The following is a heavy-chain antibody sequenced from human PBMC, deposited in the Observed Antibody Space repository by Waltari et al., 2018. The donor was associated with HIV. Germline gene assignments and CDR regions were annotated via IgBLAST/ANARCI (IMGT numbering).Heavy chain of an antibody. CDR1: AASFNVYQFFTDYY. J-gene: IGHJ6*02. Sequence: QVHLPQWGAGLLRPSEPLSLTSAVHAASFNVYQFFTDYYWNWIRKPPGKGVEWIGEGDYSGDGSDNRALKGRVIISVEPSRNRGYLNLTPVTAADWALYYCARGRGTFFYFYGMDVWGQGTTATV. V-gene: IGHV4-34*02. CDR2: GDYSGDG. D-gene: IGHD2-21*01. CDR3: ARGRGTFFYFYGMDV.